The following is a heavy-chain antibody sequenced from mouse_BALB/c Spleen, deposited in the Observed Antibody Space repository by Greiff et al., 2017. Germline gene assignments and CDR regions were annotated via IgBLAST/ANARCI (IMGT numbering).Heavy chain of an antibody. V-gene: IGHV8-8*01. D-gene: IGHD2-2*01. Sequence: ESGPGILQPSQTLSLTCSFSGFSLSTSGMGVGWIRQPSGKGLEWLAHIWWDDDKYYNTALKSGLTISKDTSKNQVFLKIASVDTADTATYYCARIAGYGYDGAWFAYWGQGTLVTVSA. CDR1: GFSLSTSGMG. CDR2: IWWDDDK. CDR3: ARIAGYGYDGAWFAY. J-gene: IGHJ3*01.